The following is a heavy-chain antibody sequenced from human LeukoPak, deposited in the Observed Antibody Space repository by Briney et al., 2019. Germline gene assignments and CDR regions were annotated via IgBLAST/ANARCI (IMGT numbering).Heavy chain of an antibody. CDR3: ASQLDTTGYYTGFIDS. V-gene: IGHV4-39*01. CDR2: IYYSGNP. Sequence: PSETLSLTCTVSGGSISNSSYYWAWIRQPPGKGLEWIGSIYYSGNPFYNPSLKSRVTILVDTSNNQFSLEVDSVTAADTAMYYWASQLDTTGYYTGFIDSWGQGALVTVSS. CDR1: GGSISNSSYY. D-gene: IGHD3/OR15-3a*01. J-gene: IGHJ4*02.